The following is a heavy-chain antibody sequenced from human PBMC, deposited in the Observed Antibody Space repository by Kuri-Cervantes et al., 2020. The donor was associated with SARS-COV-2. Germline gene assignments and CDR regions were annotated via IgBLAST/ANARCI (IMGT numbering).Heavy chain of an antibody. J-gene: IGHJ3*02. V-gene: IGHV1-8*01. CDR3: ASYGDYNNAFDI. CDR2: MNPNSGNT. Sequence: ASVKVSCKASGYTFTSYDINWVRQATGQGLEWMGWMNPNSGNTGYAQKFQGRVTMTRNTSISTAYMELSSLRSEDTAVYYCASYGDYNNAFDIWGQGTMVTVSS. CDR1: GYTFTSYD. D-gene: IGHD4-17*01.